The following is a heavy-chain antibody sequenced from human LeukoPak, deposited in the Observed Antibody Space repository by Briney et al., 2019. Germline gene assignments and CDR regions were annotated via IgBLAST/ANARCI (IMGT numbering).Heavy chain of an antibody. CDR1: GGSISSYY. D-gene: IGHD6-25*01. CDR3: ARRPAEGYFDY. J-gene: IGHJ4*02. CDR2: IYYSGST. Sequence: PETLSLTCTVSGGSISSYYWSWIRQPPGKGLEWIGYIYYSGSTNYNPSLKSRVTISVDTSKNQFSLKLSSVAAADTAVYYCARRPAEGYFDYWGQGTLVTVSS. V-gene: IGHV4-59*01.